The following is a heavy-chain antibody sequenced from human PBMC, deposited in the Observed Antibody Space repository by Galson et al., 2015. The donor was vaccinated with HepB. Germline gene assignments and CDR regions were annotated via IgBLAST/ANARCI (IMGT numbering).Heavy chain of an antibody. CDR2: ISSNGGST. CDR1: GFTFSSYA. V-gene: IGHV3-64D*06. J-gene: IGHJ6*02. Sequence: SLRLSCAASGFTFSSYAMHWVRQSPGKGLDYVSAISSNGGSTYYADSVKGRFTISRDNSKNTLYLQMSSLRAEDTAVYYCVKDYYGSGSDYYYYGMDVWGQGTTVTVSS. CDR3: VKDYYGSGSDYYYYGMDV. D-gene: IGHD3-10*01.